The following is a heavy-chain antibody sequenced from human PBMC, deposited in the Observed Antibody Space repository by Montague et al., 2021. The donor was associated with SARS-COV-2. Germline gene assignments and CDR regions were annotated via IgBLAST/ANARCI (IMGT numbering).Heavy chain of an antibody. Sequence: CAISGDSVSSNSATWNWVRQSPSRGLEWLGRTYYRSKWYNDYAVSVRGRVTINPGTSKNQFSLQLNSVTPEDTAIYYCTSGRGGNYIVMDVWGQGTTVTVSS. V-gene: IGHV6-1*01. CDR3: TSGRGGNYIVMDV. CDR1: GDSVSSNSAT. D-gene: IGHD3-16*01. CDR2: TYYRSKWYN. J-gene: IGHJ6*02.